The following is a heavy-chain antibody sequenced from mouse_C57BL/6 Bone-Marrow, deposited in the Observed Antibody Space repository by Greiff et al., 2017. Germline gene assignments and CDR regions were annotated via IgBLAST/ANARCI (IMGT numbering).Heavy chain of an antibody. D-gene: IGHD1-1*01. Sequence: VQLQQPVAELVRPGSSVKLSCKASGYTFTSYWMDWVKQRPGQGLEWIGNIYPSDSETHYNQKFKDKATLIVDKSSSTAYMQLSSLTSEDSAVYYCARYGTGAMDYWGQGTSVTVSS. J-gene: IGHJ4*01. CDR2: IYPSDSET. V-gene: IGHV1-61*01. CDR1: GYTFTSYW. CDR3: ARYGTGAMDY.